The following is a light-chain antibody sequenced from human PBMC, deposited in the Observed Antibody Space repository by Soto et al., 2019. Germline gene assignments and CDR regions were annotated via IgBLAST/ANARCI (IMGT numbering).Light chain of an antibody. CDR3: QQYGSSPLT. CDR1: QFVSSSY. CDR2: DTS. Sequence: EIVLTQSPGTLSLSPGERATLSCRASQFVSSSYLAWYQQKPGQAPRLLIYDTSSRATGIPDRFSXSGSGTDFTLTISRLEAEDFAVYYCQQYGSSPLTFGGGTKVEIK. J-gene: IGKJ4*01. V-gene: IGKV3-20*01.